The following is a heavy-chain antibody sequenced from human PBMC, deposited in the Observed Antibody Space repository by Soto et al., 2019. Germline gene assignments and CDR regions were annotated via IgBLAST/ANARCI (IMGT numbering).Heavy chain of an antibody. CDR3: ARPFDTSGWYDH. Sequence: GESLKISCKGSGYSFTTYWIAWVRQMPGKGLECMGIIYPGDSDTRYSPSFQGQVTISADKSINTAYLQWSSLKASDSAIYYCARPFDTSGWYDHWGQGTLVTVAS. J-gene: IGHJ5*02. CDR2: IYPGDSDT. D-gene: IGHD6-19*01. CDR1: GYSFTTYW. V-gene: IGHV5-51*01.